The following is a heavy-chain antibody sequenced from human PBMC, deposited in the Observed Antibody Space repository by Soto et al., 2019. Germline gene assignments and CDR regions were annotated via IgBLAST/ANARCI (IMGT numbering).Heavy chain of an antibody. J-gene: IGHJ4*02. V-gene: IGHV3-23*01. D-gene: IGHD6-19*01. CDR1: GFTFSSYA. CDR2: ISGSGGST. CDR3: AKDQKLEQWLDLFDY. Sequence: EVQLLESGGGLVQPGGSLRLSCAASGFTFSSYAMSWVRQAPGKGLEGVSAISGSGGSTYYADSVKGRFTISRDNSKNTLYLQMNSLRAEDTAVYYCAKDQKLEQWLDLFDYWGQGTLVTVSS.